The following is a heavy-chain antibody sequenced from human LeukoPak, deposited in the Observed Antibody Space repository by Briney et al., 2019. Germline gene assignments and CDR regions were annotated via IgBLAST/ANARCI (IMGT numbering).Heavy chain of an antibody. Sequence: GASVKVSCKASGYTFTGYYMHWVRQAPGQGLEWMGWINPNSGGTNYAQKFQGRVTMTRNTSISTAYMELSSLRSEDTAVYYCAKGGRYSSGWYVPSWFDPWGQGTLVTVSS. CDR2: INPNSGGT. D-gene: IGHD6-19*01. CDR3: AKGGRYSSGWYVPSWFDP. J-gene: IGHJ5*02. CDR1: GYTFTGYY. V-gene: IGHV1-2*02.